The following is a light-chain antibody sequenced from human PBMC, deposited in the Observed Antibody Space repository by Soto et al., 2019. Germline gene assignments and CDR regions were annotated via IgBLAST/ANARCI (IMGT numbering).Light chain of an antibody. Sequence: EVVMTQSPATLSVSPGERATLSCTASHSVRTNVAWYQHKPGQPPRLLISGASTRATGIAGRFSGSGSGTEFTLTISSLQSEDVAIYYCHQYNNWPPEPFGQGTRVELK. CDR3: HQYNNWPPEP. V-gene: IGKV3-15*01. J-gene: IGKJ1*01. CDR2: GAS. CDR1: HSVRTN.